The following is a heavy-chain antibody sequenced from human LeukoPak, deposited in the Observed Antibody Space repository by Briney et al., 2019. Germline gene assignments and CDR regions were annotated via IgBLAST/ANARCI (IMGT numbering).Heavy chain of an antibody. J-gene: IGHJ6*02. V-gene: IGHV4-34*01. CDR1: GGSFSGYY. CDR3: ASRLYCSSTSCPHYYYGMDV. CDR2: INHSGST. D-gene: IGHD2-2*01. Sequence: PSETLSLTCAVYGGSFSGYYWSWIRQPPGKGLEWNGEINHSGSTNYNPSLKSRVTISVDTSKNQFSLKLSSVTAADTTVYYCASRLYCSSTSCPHYYYGMDVWGQGTTVTVSS.